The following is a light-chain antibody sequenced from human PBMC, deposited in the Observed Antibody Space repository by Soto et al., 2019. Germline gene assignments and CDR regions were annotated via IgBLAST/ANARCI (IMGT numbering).Light chain of an antibody. J-gene: IGLJ2*01. CDR3: SSSTNTNTLVI. CDR2: EGT. CDR1: SGDIGRYKF. Sequence: QSALTQPASVSGSPGQSVTISCTGTSGDIGRYKFVSWFQQRPGKAPKLLIFEGTNRPSGVSHRFSGSKSGNTASLTISGLQAEDEAMYFCSSSTNTNTLVIFGGGTKVTVL. V-gene: IGLV2-14*01.